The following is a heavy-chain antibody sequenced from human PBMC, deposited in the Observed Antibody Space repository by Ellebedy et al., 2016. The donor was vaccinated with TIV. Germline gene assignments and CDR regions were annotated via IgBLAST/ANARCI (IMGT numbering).Heavy chain of an antibody. CDR1: GGTFSRYA. V-gene: IGHV1-69*13. CDR2: IIPSYGTT. Sequence: AASVKVSCKASGGTFSRYAISWVRQAPGQGLEWVGGIIPSYGTTDIAQRFQGRVTVNADGSTGTVYMELGSLRSEDTAVYYCARGVSHAVLTGQHYYKYGMDVWGQGTTVTVSS. D-gene: IGHD3-9*01. J-gene: IGHJ6*02. CDR3: ARGVSHAVLTGQHYYKYGMDV.